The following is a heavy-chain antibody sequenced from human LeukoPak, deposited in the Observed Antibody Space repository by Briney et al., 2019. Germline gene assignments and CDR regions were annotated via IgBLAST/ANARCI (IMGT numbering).Heavy chain of an antibody. CDR3: ARDQIVVVPAAIEFYYYYYMDV. D-gene: IGHD2-2*02. J-gene: IGHJ6*03. Sequence: GGSLRLSCAASGFTFSSYSMNWVRQAPGKGLEWVSYISSSGTIYYADSVKGRFTISRDNAKNSLYLQMNSLRAEDTAVYYCARDQIVVVPAAIEFYYYYYMDVWGKGTTVTVSS. CDR1: GFTFSSYS. CDR2: ISSSGTI. V-gene: IGHV3-48*01.